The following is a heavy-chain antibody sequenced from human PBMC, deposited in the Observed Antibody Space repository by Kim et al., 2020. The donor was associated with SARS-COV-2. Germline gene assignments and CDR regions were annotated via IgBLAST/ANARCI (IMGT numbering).Heavy chain of an antibody. CDR2: ISYDGSNK. Sequence: GGSLRLSCAASGFTFSSYAMHWVRQAPGKGLEWVADISYDGSNKYYADSVKGRFTISRDNSKNTLYLQMNSLRAEDTAVYYCAREWGVGARFDYWGQGTLVTVSS. V-gene: IGHV3-30*04. J-gene: IGHJ4*02. CDR3: AREWGVGARFDY. CDR1: GFTFSSYA. D-gene: IGHD1-26*01.